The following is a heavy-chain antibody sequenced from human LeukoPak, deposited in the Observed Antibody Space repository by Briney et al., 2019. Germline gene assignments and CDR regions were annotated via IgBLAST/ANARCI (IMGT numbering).Heavy chain of an antibody. CDR2: IYYSGST. CDR1: GGSISSGGYY. D-gene: IGHD3-10*01. V-gene: IGHV4-31*11. J-gene: IGHJ4*02. CDR3: ARCSGGLWFGELLT. Sequence: PSETLSLTRAVSGGSISSGGYYWSWIRQHPGKGLEWIGYIYYSGSTYYNPSLKSRVTISVDTSKNQFSLKLSSVTAADTAVYYCARCSGGLWFGELLTWGQGTLVTVSS.